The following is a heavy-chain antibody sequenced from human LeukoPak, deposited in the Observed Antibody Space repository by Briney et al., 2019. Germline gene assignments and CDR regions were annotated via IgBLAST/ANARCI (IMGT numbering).Heavy chain of an antibody. CDR2: IYYSGST. D-gene: IGHD3-22*01. CDR3: ARVPTYYYDSSGYYFDY. J-gene: IGHJ4*02. V-gene: IGHV4-30-4*01. Sequence: SQTLSLTCTVSGGSISSGDYYWSWIRQPPGKGLEWIGYIYYSGSTYYNPSLKSRFTISVDTSKNQFSLKLSSVTAADTAVYYCARVPTYYYDSSGYYFDYWGQGTLVTVSS. CDR1: GGSISSGDYY.